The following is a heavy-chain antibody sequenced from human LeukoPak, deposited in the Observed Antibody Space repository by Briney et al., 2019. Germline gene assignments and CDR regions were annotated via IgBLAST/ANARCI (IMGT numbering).Heavy chain of an antibody. Sequence: PGGSLRLSCAASGFIFSNYGMNWVRQAPGKGLEWVAAISASGSATYYADSVKGRFTISRDNSKNTLYLQMNSLRAEDTAVYYCANTAYSSSWYRGFDYWGQGTLVTVSS. V-gene: IGHV3-23*01. D-gene: IGHD6-13*01. CDR3: ANTAYSSSWYRGFDY. CDR1: GFIFSNYG. CDR2: ISASGSAT. J-gene: IGHJ4*02.